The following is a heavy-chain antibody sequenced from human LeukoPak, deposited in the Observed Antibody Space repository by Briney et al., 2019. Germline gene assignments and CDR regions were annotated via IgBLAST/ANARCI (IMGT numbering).Heavy chain of an antibody. CDR2: IYYSGST. D-gene: IGHD3-16*01. CDR1: GGSISSYY. CDR3: ASLFGGVIAFDY. J-gene: IGHJ4*02. V-gene: IGHV4-59*01. Sequence: PSETLSLTCTVSGGSISSYYWSWTRQPPGKGLEWIGYIYYSGSTNYNPSLKSRVTISVDTSKNQFSLKLSSVTAADTAVYYCASLFGGVIAFDYWGQGTLVTVSS.